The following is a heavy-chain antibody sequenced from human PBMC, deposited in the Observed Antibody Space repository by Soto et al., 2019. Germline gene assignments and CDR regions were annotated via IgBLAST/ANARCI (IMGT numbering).Heavy chain of an antibody. J-gene: IGHJ4*02. V-gene: IGHV1-2*02. Sequence: ASVKVSCKASGYTFTAYSMHWVRQAPGQGLEWIGWFNPNSGDTVYAEKFQGRVTLTRDTSISTAYMELSSLRSDDTALYYCAREASAVPALDYWGQGTLVTVSS. D-gene: IGHD6-19*01. CDR1: GYTFTAYS. CDR3: AREASAVPALDY. CDR2: FNPNSGDT.